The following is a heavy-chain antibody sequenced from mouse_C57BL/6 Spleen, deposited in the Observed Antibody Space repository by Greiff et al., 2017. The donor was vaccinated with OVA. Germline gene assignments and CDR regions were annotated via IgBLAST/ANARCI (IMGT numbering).Heavy chain of an antibody. D-gene: IGHD2-4*01. J-gene: IGHJ3*01. CDR3: TREGDYEAFAY. CDR2: INPNNGGT. CDR1: GYTFTDYY. V-gene: IGHV1-26*01. Sequence: VQLQQSGPELVKPGASVKISCKASGYTFTDYYMNWVKQRPGKSLEWIGDINPNNGGTSYNQKFKGKATLTVDKSSSTAYMDLRSLTSEDSAVYYCTREGDYEAFAYWGQGTLVTVSA.